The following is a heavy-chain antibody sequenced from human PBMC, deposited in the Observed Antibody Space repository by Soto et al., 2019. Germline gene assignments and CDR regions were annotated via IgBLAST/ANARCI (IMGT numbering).Heavy chain of an antibody. CDR3: ARGLLYSSNCDY. V-gene: IGHV3-21*01. J-gene: IGHJ4*02. Sequence: EVQLVESWGGLVKPGGSLRLSCAVSGFTFSTYSMNWVRQAPGKGLEWVSSISSCSDYIYYADSVKGRFTISRDNAKNSLDLHMKSLRSEDTAVYYCARGLLYSSNCDYWGQGTLVTVSS. D-gene: IGHD6-19*01. CDR2: ISSCSDYI. CDR1: GFTFSTYS.